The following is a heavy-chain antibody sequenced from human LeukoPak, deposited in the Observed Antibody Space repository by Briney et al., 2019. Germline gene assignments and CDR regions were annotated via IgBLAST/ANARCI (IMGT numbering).Heavy chain of an antibody. D-gene: IGHD3-10*01. CDR3: ARVRGSGTYFPDY. CDR2: ISANSTYT. V-gene: IGHV3-11*05. CDR1: GFTFNDYY. Sequence: PGGSLRLSCAASGFTFNDYYMSWIRQAPGKGLEWVSYISANSTYTNYADSVKGRVTISRDNAKNSLYLQMNSLRAEDKAVYYCARVRGSGTYFPDYWGQGPLVTVSS. J-gene: IGHJ4*02.